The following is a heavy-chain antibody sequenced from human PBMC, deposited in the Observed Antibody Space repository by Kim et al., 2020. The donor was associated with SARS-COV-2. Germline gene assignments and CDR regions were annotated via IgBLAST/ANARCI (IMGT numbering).Heavy chain of an antibody. CDR3: ARVRARHFDY. D-gene: IGHD6-6*01. Sequence: NTNYAQKLQSRCTMTTDTSTSTAYMELRSLRSDDTAVYYCARVRARHFDYWGQGTLVTVSS. J-gene: IGHJ4*02. V-gene: IGHV1-18*01. CDR2: NT.